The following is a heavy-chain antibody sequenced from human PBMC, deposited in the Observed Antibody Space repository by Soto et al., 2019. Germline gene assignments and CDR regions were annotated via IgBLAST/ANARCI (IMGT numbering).Heavy chain of an antibody. D-gene: IGHD5-18*01. Sequence: GGSLRLSCAASGFTFSSYAMSWVRPAPGKGLEWVPAISGSGGSTYYADSVKGRFTISRDNSKNTLYLQMNSLRAEDTAVYYCAKRSLGYSYVGPYYYYYGMDVWGQGTTVTVSS. CDR1: GFTFSSYA. J-gene: IGHJ6*02. V-gene: IGHV3-23*01. CDR2: ISGSGGST. CDR3: AKRSLGYSYVGPYYYYYGMDV.